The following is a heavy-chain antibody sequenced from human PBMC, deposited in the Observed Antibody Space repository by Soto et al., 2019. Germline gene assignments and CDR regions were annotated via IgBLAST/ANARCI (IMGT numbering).Heavy chain of an antibody. Sequence: ASVKVSCKASGYTFTSHGISWVRQARGQGLEWMGWISAYNGNTNYAQKLQGRVTMTTDTSTSTAYMELRSLRSDDTAVYYCARAPTPKQQLGYYYDYGMDVWGQGTTVTVSS. V-gene: IGHV1-18*04. J-gene: IGHJ6*02. CDR1: GYTFTSHG. CDR2: ISAYNGNT. CDR3: ARAPTPKQQLGYYYDYGMDV. D-gene: IGHD6-13*01.